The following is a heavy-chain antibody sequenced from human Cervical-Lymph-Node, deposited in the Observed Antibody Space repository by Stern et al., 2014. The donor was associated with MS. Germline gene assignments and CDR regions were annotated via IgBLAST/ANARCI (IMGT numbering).Heavy chain of an antibody. CDR3: ASERYTYYDDQRPPGGFGP. J-gene: IGHJ5*02. Sequence: HLVESGPEVKKPGTSVKVSCKASGITFSHSAVQWLRQARGQRLEWVGWGVRLNGDTNYAQSFQERVTITRDMSTSTVYMELRSLRSEDTAVYYCASERYTYYDDQRPPGGFGPWGQGTLVTVSS. D-gene: IGHD5-18*01. CDR1: GITFSHSA. V-gene: IGHV1-58*01. CDR2: GVRLNGDT.